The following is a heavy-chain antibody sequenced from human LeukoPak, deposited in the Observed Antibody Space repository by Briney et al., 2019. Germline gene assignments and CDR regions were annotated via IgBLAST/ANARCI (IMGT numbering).Heavy chain of an antibody. J-gene: IGHJ4*02. CDR3: AREVAAAGTEY. CDR1: GGTFSSYA. Sequence: ASVKVSCKASGGTFSSYAISWVRQAPGQGLEWMGGIIPIFGTANYAQKFQGRVTITADKSTSTAYMELSSLRSEDTAVYYCAREVAAAGTEYWGQGTLVTVSS. CDR2: IIPIFGTA. V-gene: IGHV1-69*06. D-gene: IGHD6-13*01.